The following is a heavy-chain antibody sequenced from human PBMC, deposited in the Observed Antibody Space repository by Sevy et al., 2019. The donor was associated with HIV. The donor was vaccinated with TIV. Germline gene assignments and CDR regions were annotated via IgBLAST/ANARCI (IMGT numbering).Heavy chain of an antibody. CDR3: TRWKAAQSIFDY. Sequence: GGSLRLSCTASGFTFGDYCMSWVRQAPGKGLEWVAFLKSDVYGGTVDHAASVRGRFVISRDDSKTNAYLQMNDLKTEDTGVYYCTRWKAAQSIFDYWGQGALVTASS. J-gene: IGHJ4*02. V-gene: IGHV3-49*04. CDR1: GFTFGDYC. CDR2: LKSDVYGGTV. D-gene: IGHD6-13*01.